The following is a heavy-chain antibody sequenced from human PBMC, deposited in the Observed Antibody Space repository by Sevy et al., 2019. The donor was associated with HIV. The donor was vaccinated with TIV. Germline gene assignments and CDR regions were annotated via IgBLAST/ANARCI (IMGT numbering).Heavy chain of an antibody. J-gene: IGHJ5*02. V-gene: IGHV4-59*08. CDR3: ARGYSSSWYNWFDP. D-gene: IGHD6-13*01. CDR2: IYYSGST. Sequence: SETLSLTCTVSGGSISSYYWSWIRQPPGKGLEWIGYIYYSGSTNYNPALKSRVAISVDTSKNQFSLKLTSVTAADTAVYYCARGYSSSWYNWFDPWGQGTLVTVSS. CDR1: GGSISSYY.